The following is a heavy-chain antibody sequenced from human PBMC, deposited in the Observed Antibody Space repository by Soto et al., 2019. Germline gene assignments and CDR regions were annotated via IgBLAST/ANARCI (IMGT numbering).Heavy chain of an antibody. Sequence: SETLSLTCSVSGGSISGSSYYWGWIRQPPGKGLEWIGSIYYGDSTYYNPSLKSRVTISIDTSKNKFSLKLSAVTAADTAVYYCYASTYDTYFDCCGQGTLVTVSS. CDR1: GGSISGSSYY. CDR3: YASTYDTYFDC. V-gene: IGHV4-39*01. CDR2: IYYGDST. D-gene: IGHD2-2*01. J-gene: IGHJ4*02.